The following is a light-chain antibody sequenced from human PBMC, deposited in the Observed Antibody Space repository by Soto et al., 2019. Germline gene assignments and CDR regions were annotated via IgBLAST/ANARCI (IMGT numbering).Light chain of an antibody. CDR2: DAS. Sequence: EIVSTQSPATLSLSPGERATLSCRASQSVSSYLAWYQQKPGQAPRLLIYDASNRATGIPARFSGSGSGTDFTLTISSLEPEDFAVYYCQQRSIWPPITFGQGTRLEMK. CDR3: QQRSIWPPIT. V-gene: IGKV3-11*01. J-gene: IGKJ5*01. CDR1: QSVSSY.